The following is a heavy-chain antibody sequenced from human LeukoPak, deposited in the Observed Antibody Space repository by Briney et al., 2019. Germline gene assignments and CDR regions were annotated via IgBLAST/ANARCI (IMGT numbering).Heavy chain of an antibody. Sequence: GSLRLSCAASGFTFSSYDMHWVRQAPGKGLEWVAFIRHDGNIKYFADSVKGRFTISRDTSKNTLYLQMNSLRAEDTAVYYCAKGRYYDNSGYPIDYWGQGTPVTVSS. CDR3: AKGRYYDNSGYPIDY. CDR2: IRHDGNIK. V-gene: IGHV3-30*02. J-gene: IGHJ4*02. CDR1: GFTFSSYD. D-gene: IGHD3-22*01.